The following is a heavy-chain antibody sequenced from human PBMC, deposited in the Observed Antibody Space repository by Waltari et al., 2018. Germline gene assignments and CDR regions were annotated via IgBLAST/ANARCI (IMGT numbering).Heavy chain of an antibody. D-gene: IGHD3-22*01. CDR3: ARDQWFAFDI. J-gene: IGHJ3*02. CDR2: IMTDGREE. CDR1: GFTLSRYW. Sequence: EVQLVESGGGLVQPGGSLRLSCAASGFTLSRYWMSWVCQAPGKGPEWVANIMTDGREEYYVDSVRGRFTISRDNAKNSLYLQMNSLRPEDTAVYYCARDQWFAFDIWGHGTMVTVSS. V-gene: IGHV3-7*01.